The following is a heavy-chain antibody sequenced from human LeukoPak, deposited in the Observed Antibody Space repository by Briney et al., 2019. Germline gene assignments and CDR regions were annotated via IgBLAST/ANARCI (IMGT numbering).Heavy chain of an antibody. J-gene: IGHJ6*02. CDR1: GVSISSGSYY. CDR2: IYTSGST. CDR3: ARSMTILNYYYYGMDV. D-gene: IGHD4/OR15-4a*01. V-gene: IGHV4-61*02. Sequence: ASETLSLTCTVSGVSISSGSYYWSWIRQPAGKGLEWIGRIYTSGSTNYNPSLKSRVTISVDTSKNQFSLKLSSVTAADTAVYYCARSMTILNYYYYGMDVWGQGTTVTVSS.